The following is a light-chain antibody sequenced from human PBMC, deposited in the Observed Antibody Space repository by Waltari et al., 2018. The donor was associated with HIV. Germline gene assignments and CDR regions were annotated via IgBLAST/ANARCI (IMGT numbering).Light chain of an antibody. V-gene: IGKV1-5*03. J-gene: IGKJ2*01. CDR3: QQYKVMRYT. CDR1: QSISSW. Sequence: DIQMTQSPSTLSASVGDRVTITCRASQSISSWLAWYQQKPGKAPKLLIYKASSLESGVPSRFSGSGSGTEFTLTISSLQPDDFATYYCQQYKVMRYTFGQGTKLEIK. CDR2: KAS.